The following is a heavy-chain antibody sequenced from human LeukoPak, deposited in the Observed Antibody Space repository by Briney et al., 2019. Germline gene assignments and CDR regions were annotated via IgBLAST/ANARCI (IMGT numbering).Heavy chain of an antibody. CDR3: ARASPYYYGSGSQLFDI. J-gene: IGHJ3*02. V-gene: IGHV4-39*01. CDR1: GGSISSSSYY. Sequence: SETLSLTCTVSGGSISSSSYYWGWIRQPPGKGLEWIGSIYYSGSTYYNPSLKSRVTISVDTSKNQFSLKLSSVTAADTAVYYCARASPYYYGSGSQLFDIWGQGTMSPSLQ. D-gene: IGHD3-10*01. CDR2: IYYSGST.